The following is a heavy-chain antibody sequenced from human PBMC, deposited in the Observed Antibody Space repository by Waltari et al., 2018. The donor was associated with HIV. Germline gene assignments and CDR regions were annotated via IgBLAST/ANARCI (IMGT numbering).Heavy chain of an antibody. J-gene: IGHJ4*02. Sequence: QERLQESGPGLVKPSQTLSLTCSVSGGSITSGSSYWSWIRQPAGKGLEWIGRVPTSGNSHYNPSLRSRVTISVDTSKNQFSLSMNAVTAADTAVYYCTNGGDINGSEFDFWGQGALVTVSS. CDR1: GGSITSGSSY. CDR3: TNGGDINGSEFDF. D-gene: IGHD3-10*01. CDR2: VPTSGNS. V-gene: IGHV4-61*02.